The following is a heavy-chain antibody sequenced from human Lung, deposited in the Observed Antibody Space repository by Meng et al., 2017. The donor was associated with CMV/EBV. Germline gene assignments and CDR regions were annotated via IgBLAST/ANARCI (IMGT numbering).Heavy chain of an antibody. CDR1: GFTVSSTY. V-gene: IGHV3-53*01. J-gene: IGHJ4*02. D-gene: IGHD6-6*01. Sequence: GESLKIPRAASGFTVSSTYMSWVRQAPGKGLEWVSVIYSGGSTYYADSVKGRFTISRDNTKNTLYLQMNSLRPEDTAVYYCARDLGAWVSSSSSDCWGQGXLVTVSS. CDR3: ARDLGAWVSSSSSDC. CDR2: IYSGGST.